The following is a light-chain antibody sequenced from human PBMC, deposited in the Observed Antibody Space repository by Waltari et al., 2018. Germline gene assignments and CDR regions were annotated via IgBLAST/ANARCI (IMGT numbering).Light chain of an antibody. V-gene: IGLV1-44*01. CDR3: AAWDDSLNGYV. CDR2: SNN. CDR1: SSNIGSNT. J-gene: IGLJ1*01. Sequence: QSVLTQPPSASGAPGQRVTISCSGSSSNIGSNTVNWYQQLPGTAPKRLIHSNNQRPSGVPYRFSASTSGTSASLATSGLQSEDEADYYCAAWDDSLNGYVFGTGTKVSVL.